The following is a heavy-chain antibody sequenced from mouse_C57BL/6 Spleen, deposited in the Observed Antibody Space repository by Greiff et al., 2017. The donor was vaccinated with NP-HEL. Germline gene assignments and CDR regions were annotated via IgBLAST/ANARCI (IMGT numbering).Heavy chain of an antibody. CDR1: GYSFTDYN. CDR3: ARGGYGSSYWYFDV. Sequence: EVQLQESGPELVKPGASVKISCKASGYSFTDYNMNWVKQSNGKSLEWIGVINPNYGTTSYNQKFKGKATLTVDQSSSTAYMQLNSLTSEDSAVYYCARGGYGSSYWYFDVWGTGTTVTVSS. V-gene: IGHV1-39*01. J-gene: IGHJ1*03. D-gene: IGHD1-1*01. CDR2: INPNYGTT.